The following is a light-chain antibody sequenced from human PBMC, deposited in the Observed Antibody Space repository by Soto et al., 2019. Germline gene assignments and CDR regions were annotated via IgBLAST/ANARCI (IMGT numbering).Light chain of an antibody. V-gene: IGKV1-9*01. J-gene: IGKJ5*01. CDR3: QQLNSFPFI. CDR1: QAIDTH. Sequence: DIQLTQSPSFLSASVGDRVTITCRASQAIDTHLAWYQQKPGKAPKLLIYAASLLQSGVPSRFSGSGSGTEFTLTINSLQPEDFASYYCQQLNSFPFIFGQGTRLEIK. CDR2: AAS.